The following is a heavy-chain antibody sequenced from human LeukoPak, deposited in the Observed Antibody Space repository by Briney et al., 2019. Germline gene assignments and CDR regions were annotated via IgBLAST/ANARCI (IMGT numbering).Heavy chain of an antibody. CDR1: GFTFSSYA. J-gene: IGHJ5*02. Sequence: GGSLRLSCAASGFTFSSYAMHWVRQAPGKGLEWVAVISYDGSNKYYADSVKGRFTVSRDTSKNTLYLQMNSLRADDTAVYYCAKGRRSGWYTFPWFDPWGQGTLVTVSS. CDR3: AKGRRSGWYTFPWFDP. D-gene: IGHD6-19*01. CDR2: ISYDGSNK. V-gene: IGHV3-30-3*01.